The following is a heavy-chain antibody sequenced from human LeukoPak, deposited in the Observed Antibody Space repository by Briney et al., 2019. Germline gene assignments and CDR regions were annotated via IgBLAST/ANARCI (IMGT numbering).Heavy chain of an antibody. D-gene: IGHD6-13*01. CDR2: IYYSGST. V-gene: IGHV4-59*01. Sequence: PSETLSLTCTVSGGSISNYFWAWIRQPPGKGREGLGYIYYSGSTNYNPSLKSRVTISLDTSKNHFSLKLSSVTAADTAVYYCARYSAAAGRYYFDYWGQGTLVTVSS. CDR1: GGSISNYF. J-gene: IGHJ4*02. CDR3: ARYSAAAGRYYFDY.